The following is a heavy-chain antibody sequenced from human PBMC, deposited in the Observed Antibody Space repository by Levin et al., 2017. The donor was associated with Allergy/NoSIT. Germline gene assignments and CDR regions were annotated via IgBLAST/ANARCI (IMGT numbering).Heavy chain of an antibody. CDR3: AKGLGLGSGWFPYYFDY. D-gene: IGHD6-19*01. Sequence: QPGESLKISCAASGFTFSTYAMNWVRQAPGKGLEWVSSITGSDNTTYYADSVKGRFTISRDNSKNTLYLQMNSLRAEDTALYYCAKGLGLGSGWFPYYFDYWGQGTLVTVSS. V-gene: IGHV3-23*01. CDR2: ITGSDNTT. J-gene: IGHJ4*02. CDR1: GFTFSTYA.